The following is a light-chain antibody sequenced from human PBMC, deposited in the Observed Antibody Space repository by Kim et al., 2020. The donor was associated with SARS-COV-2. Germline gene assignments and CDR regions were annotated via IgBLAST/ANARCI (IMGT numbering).Light chain of an antibody. J-gene: IGLJ3*02. CDR1: SSNLGAGYD. CDR3: QAFDSSLSGWV. V-gene: IGLV1-40*01. CDR2: NNN. Sequence: QRVTISCTGSSSNLGAGYDVHWYQHLPGAAPKLLLYNNNHRPSGVPDRFSGSKAGTSASLAITGLQAEDEADYYCQAFDSSLSGWVFGGGTELTVL.